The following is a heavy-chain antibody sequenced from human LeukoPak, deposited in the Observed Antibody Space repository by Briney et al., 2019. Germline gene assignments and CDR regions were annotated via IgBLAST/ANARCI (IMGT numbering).Heavy chain of an antibody. Sequence: PGGSLRLSCAAYGFTFDDYAMHWVRQAPGKGLEWVSLISGDGGSTYYADSVKGRFTISRDNSKNSLYLQMNSLRTEDTALYYCAKARSLYYYDSSGYYYDAFDIWGQGTMVTVSS. CDR1: GFTFDDYA. CDR2: ISGDGGST. CDR3: AKARSLYYYDSSGYYYDAFDI. V-gene: IGHV3-43*02. D-gene: IGHD3-22*01. J-gene: IGHJ3*02.